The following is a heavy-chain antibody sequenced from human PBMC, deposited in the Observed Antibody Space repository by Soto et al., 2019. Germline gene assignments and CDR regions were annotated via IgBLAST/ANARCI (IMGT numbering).Heavy chain of an antibody. CDR1: DFTFNVYW. J-gene: IGHJ3*02. Sequence: EVQLVESGGGLVQPGGSLRLSCEASDFTFNVYWVHWVGQAPGKGLVWFAHMSRDGTNINYADSVKGRFTISRDHAKNALYLQMNSLRVEDTAVYYCVRDRGQPDAFDIWGQGTGVTVSA. V-gene: IGHV3-74*01. CDR2: MSRDGTNI. CDR3: VRDRGQPDAFDI. D-gene: IGHD1-1*01.